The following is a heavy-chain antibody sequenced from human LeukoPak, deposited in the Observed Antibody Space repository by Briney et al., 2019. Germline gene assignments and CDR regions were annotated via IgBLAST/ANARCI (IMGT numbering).Heavy chain of an antibody. CDR2: INPNSGGT. V-gene: IGHV1-2*06. J-gene: IGHJ4*02. CDR3: ARDQTYYYDSSGFP. Sequence: ASVKVSCKASGYTFTGYYMHWVQQAPGQGLEWMGRINPNSGGTNYAQKFQGRVTVTRDTSISTAYMELSRLRSDDTAVYYCARDQTYYYDSSGFPWGQGTLVTVSS. D-gene: IGHD3-22*01. CDR1: GYTFTGYY.